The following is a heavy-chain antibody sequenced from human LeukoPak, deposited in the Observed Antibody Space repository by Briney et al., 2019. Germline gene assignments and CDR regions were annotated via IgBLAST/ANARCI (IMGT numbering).Heavy chain of an antibody. V-gene: IGHV3-30*02. CDR3: AKDSYGGKRGTLDY. CDR2: IRYDGSNK. J-gene: IGHJ4*02. Sequence: QPGRSLRLSCAASGFTFSSYGMHWVRQAPGKGLEWVAFIRYDGSNKYYADSVKGRLTISRDNTKNTLYLQMNNLRAEDTAVYYCAKDSYGGKRGTLDYWGQGALVTDSP. CDR1: GFTFSSYG. D-gene: IGHD4-23*01.